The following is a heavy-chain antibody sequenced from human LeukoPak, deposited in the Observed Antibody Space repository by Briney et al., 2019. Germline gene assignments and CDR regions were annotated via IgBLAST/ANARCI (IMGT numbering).Heavy chain of an antibody. V-gene: IGHV4-39*01. Sequence: PSETLSLTCAVSGGSIRSSNYFWGWIRQPPGKGLEWIGSIYYSGSTYYNPSLKSRVTISVDTSKNQFSLKLTSVTAADTAVYYCARLPRYDVWSWGQGTLVTVSS. CDR2: IYYSGST. CDR1: GGSIRSSNYF. J-gene: IGHJ4*02. D-gene: IGHD3-3*01. CDR3: ARLPRYDVWS.